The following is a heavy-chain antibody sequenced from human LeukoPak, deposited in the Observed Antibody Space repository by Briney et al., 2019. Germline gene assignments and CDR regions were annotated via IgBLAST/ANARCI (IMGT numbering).Heavy chain of an antibody. CDR3: ARELSDYTATNAFDI. CDR2: IYYSGST. Sequence: SETLSLTCTVSGGSISSSSYYWGWIRQPPGKGLEWIGSIYYSGSTYYNPSLKSQVTISVDTSKNQFSLKLSSVTAADTAVYYCARELSDYTATNAFDIWGQGTMVTVSS. CDR1: GGSISSSSYY. J-gene: IGHJ3*02. V-gene: IGHV4-39*07. D-gene: IGHD3-3*01.